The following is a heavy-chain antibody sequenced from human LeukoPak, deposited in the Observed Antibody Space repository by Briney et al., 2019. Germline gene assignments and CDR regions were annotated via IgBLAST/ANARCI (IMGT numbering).Heavy chain of an antibody. CDR1: GFTFSSYS. J-gene: IGHJ6*03. V-gene: IGHV3-21*01. CDR2: INSNSGNI. Sequence: GGSLSLSCAASGFTFSSYSMNWVRQAPGKGLEWVSSINSNSGNIQYADSVTGRFTVSRDNAKNSLSLQMNSLRAEDTAVYYCARLYYGSGSYLNYYMDVWGKGTTVIVSS. D-gene: IGHD3-10*01. CDR3: ARLYYGSGSYLNYYMDV.